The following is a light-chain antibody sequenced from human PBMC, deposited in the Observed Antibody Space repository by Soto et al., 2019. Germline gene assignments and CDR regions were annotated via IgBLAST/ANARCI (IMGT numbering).Light chain of an antibody. V-gene: IGKV1-5*01. CDR1: QSVSGW. Sequence: DIQMTQSPSTLSASVGDTVTVTCRASQSVSGWLAWYQQKPGEAPKLLIYDASALPRGVPSRFSGSGSGTKFTLTIASLQHDDFETYYCQKYETFSGTLGPGTKVDIK. CDR3: QKYETFSGT. CDR2: DAS. J-gene: IGKJ1*01.